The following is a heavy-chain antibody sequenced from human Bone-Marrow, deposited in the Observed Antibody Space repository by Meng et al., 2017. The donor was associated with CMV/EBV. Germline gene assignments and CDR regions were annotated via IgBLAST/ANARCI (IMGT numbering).Heavy chain of an antibody. CDR2: ISSSGSTI. Sequence: GESLKISCAASGFTFSSYEMNWVRQAPGKGLEWVSYISSSGSTIYYADSVKGRFTISRDNSKNTLYLQMNSLRAEDTAVYYCARGVPAAIQSDAFDIWGQGTIVTISS. D-gene: IGHD2-2*01. V-gene: IGHV3-48*03. CDR1: GFTFSSYE. J-gene: IGHJ3*02. CDR3: ARGVPAAIQSDAFDI.